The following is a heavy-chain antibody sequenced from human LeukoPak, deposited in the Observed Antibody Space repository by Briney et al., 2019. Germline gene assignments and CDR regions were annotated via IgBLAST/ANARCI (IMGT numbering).Heavy chain of an antibody. D-gene: IGHD6-13*01. V-gene: IGHV4-59*12. Sequence: SETLSLTCTVSGGSINNYNWNWIRQPPGKGLEWIGYVHYSGSTNDNPSLNSRFTISVDTSKNQFSLKLSSVTAADTAVYYCAGRRGIAAAGLRDWGQGTLVTVSS. CDR3: AGRRGIAAAGLRD. J-gene: IGHJ4*02. CDR1: GGSINNYN. CDR2: VHYSGST.